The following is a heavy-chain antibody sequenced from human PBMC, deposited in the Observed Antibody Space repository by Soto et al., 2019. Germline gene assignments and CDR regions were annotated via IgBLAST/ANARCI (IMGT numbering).Heavy chain of an antibody. V-gene: IGHV3-30*18. Sequence: QVQLVESGGGVVQPGRSLRLSCAASGFTFSSYGMHWVRQAPGKGLEWVAVISYDGSNKYYADSVKGRFTISRDNSKNTLYLQMNSLRAEDTAVYYCAKDWVPVAATSEPCWDYWGQGTLVTVSS. CDR2: ISYDGSNK. D-gene: IGHD1-26*01. CDR3: AKDWVPVAATSEPCWDY. CDR1: GFTFSSYG. J-gene: IGHJ4*02.